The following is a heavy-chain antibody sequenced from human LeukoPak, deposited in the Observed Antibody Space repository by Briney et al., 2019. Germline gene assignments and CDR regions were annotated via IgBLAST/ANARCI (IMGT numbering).Heavy chain of an antibody. Sequence: GGSLRLSCAASGFTFSSYGMSWVRQAPGKGLEWVSAISGSGGSTYYADSVKGRFTISRDNSKNTLYLQMNSLRAEDTAVYYCAKVGDYDILTGYYSPPYYYYYMDVWGKGTTVTISS. D-gene: IGHD3-9*01. V-gene: IGHV3-23*01. CDR2: ISGSGGST. CDR1: GFTFSSYG. CDR3: AKVGDYDILTGYYSPPYYYYYMDV. J-gene: IGHJ6*03.